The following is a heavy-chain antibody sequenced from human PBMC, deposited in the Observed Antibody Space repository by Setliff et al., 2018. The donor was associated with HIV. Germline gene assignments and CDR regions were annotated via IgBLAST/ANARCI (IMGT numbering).Heavy chain of an antibody. V-gene: IGHV4-59*08. Sequence: SETPSLTCTVSGGSMNANHWSWSRQSPGKGPEWIAYIHVSGSTYFNPSLSSRVTISIDTSNNQFSLRLSSVTAADTAVYYCARTGYAFDVWGLGTMVTVSS. CDR3: ARTGYAFDV. J-gene: IGHJ3*01. CDR1: GGSMNANH. CDR2: IHVSGST.